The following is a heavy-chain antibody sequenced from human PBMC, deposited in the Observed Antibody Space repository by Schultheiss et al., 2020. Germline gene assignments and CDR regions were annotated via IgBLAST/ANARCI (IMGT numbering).Heavy chain of an antibody. V-gene: IGHV3-23*01. J-gene: IGHJ5*01. D-gene: IGHD2-2*01. CDR3: ARDKRYFDS. CDR1: GFTFSNYG. Sequence: GGSLRLSCVASGFTFSNYGMSWVRQPLGKGLDWVSSISGSGGTTYYADSVKGRFTIARDNAKNMLYLQMNSLRAEDTAIYYCARDKRYFDSWGQGTLVTVSS. CDR2: ISGSGGTT.